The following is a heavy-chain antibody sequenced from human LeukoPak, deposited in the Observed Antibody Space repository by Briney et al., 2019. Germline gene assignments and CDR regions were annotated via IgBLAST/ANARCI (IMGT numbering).Heavy chain of an antibody. CDR3: ARTSLGYCSSTSCSYYYYYMDV. Sequence: SVKVSCKASGGTFSSYAISWVRQAPVQGLEWMGGIIPIFGTANYVQKFQGRVTITTDESTSTAYMELSSLRSEDTAVYYCARTSLGYCSSTSCSYYYYYMDVWGKGTTVTVSS. J-gene: IGHJ6*03. CDR2: IIPIFGTA. V-gene: IGHV1-69*05. CDR1: GGTFSSYA. D-gene: IGHD2-2*01.